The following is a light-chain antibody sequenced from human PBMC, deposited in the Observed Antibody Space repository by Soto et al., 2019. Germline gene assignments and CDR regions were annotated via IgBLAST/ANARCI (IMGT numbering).Light chain of an antibody. CDR2: EGT. J-gene: IGLJ1*01. CDR1: TSDVGSYNL. V-gene: IGLV2-23*01. Sequence: QSALAQPASVYGSPGQSITFSCTGTTSDVGSYNLVSWYQQHPGKAPKLMIYEGTKRPSGVSNRFSGFKSGNTASLTISGLQAEDEADYYCCSYAGASTYVFGTGTKLTVL. CDR3: CSYAGASTYV.